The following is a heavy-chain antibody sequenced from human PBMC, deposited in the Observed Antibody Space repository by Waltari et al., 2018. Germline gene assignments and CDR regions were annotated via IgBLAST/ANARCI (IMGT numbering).Heavy chain of an antibody. CDR1: GGSITSGSFY. J-gene: IGHJ4*02. D-gene: IGHD3-16*01. CDR3: ARGVKGGFPLYDY. CDR2: IYTSGST. V-gene: IGHV4-61*02. Sequence: QVQLQEPGPGLVQPSQTLSLPCTVSGGSITSGSFYRSWIRQPPGTGLEWIGRIYTSGSTNYNPSPKSRVTISVDTSKNQFSLKLSSVTAADTAVYYCARGVKGGFPLYDYWGQGTLVTVSS.